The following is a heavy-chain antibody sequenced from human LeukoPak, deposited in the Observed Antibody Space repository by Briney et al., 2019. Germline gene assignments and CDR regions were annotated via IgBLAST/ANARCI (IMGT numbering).Heavy chain of an antibody. J-gene: IGHJ4*02. CDR2: ISAYNGNT. CDR3: AINYYDSSGYIGGYFDY. D-gene: IGHD3-22*01. V-gene: IGHV1-18*01. Sequence: GASVKVSCKASGYTCTSYGISWVRQAPGQGLEWMGWISAYNGNTNYAQKLQGRVTMTTDTSTSTAYMELRSLRSDDTAVYYCAINYYDSSGYIGGYFDYWGQGTLVTVSS. CDR1: GYTCTSYG.